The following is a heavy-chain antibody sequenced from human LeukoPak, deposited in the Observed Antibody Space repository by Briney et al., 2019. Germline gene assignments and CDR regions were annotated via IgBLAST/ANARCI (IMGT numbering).Heavy chain of an antibody. D-gene: IGHD3-10*01. Sequence: SVKVSCKASGYTFTSYGISWVRQAPGQGLEWMGWISAYNGNTNYAQKLQGRVTMTTDTSTSTAYMELRSLRSDDTAVCYCARFRRDSMVRSDAFDIWGQGTMVTVSS. V-gene: IGHV1-18*01. CDR3: ARFRRDSMVRSDAFDI. J-gene: IGHJ3*02. CDR2: ISAYNGNT. CDR1: GYTFTSYG.